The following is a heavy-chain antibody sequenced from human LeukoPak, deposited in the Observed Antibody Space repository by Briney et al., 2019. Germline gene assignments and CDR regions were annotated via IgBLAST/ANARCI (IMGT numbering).Heavy chain of an antibody. CDR1: GYTFTSYG. CDR3: ARDLGYYGSGSYYNVNWFDP. CDR2: ISAYNGNT. V-gene: IGHV1-18*01. D-gene: IGHD3-10*01. J-gene: IGHJ5*02. Sequence: ASVKVSCKASGYTFTSYGISWVRQAPGQGLEWMGWISAYNGNTNYAQELQGRVTMTTDTSTSTAYMELRSLRSDDTAVYYCARDLGYYGSGSYYNVNWFDPWGQGTLVTVSS.